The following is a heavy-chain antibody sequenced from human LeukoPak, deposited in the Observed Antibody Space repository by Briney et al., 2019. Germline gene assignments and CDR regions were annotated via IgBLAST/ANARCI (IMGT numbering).Heavy chain of an antibody. V-gene: IGHV1-18*01. CDR3: ARDPSNSGYEFPGFFDY. Sequence: ASVKVSCKTSGYTFTSYNINWVRQAPGQGLEWMGWISAYSGNTNYAQKLQGRVTMTTDTSTNTAYMDLRGLISDDTAVYYCARDPSNSGYEFPGFFDYWGQGTLVTVSS. CDR2: ISAYSGNT. CDR1: GYTFTSYN. D-gene: IGHD5-12*01. J-gene: IGHJ4*02.